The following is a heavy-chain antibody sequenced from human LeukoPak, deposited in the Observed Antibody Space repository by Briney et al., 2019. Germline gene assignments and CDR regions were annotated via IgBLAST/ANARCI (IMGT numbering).Heavy chain of an antibody. CDR3: ARGKKPYDY. Sequence: ASVKVSCKTSGYTFTYYVISWVRQAPGQGLEWMGWINAYNGNTNDAQKFQGRVTMTTDTSTSTAYMELRSLRSDDTAVYYCARGKKPYDYWGQGTLVSASS. CDR2: INAYNGNT. CDR1: GYTFTYYV. J-gene: IGHJ4*02. V-gene: IGHV1-18*01.